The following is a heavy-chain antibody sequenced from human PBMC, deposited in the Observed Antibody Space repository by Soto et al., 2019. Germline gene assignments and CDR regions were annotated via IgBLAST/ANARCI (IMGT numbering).Heavy chain of an antibody. CDR1: GYTFTCYA. CDR2: INAGNGNT. Sequence: ASVKVSCKASGYTFTCYAMYWVRQAPGQRLEWMGWINAGNGNTKYSQKFQGRVTITRDTSASTAYMELSSLRSEDTAVYYCARDGLAVAGIGGSGYYYYMDVSGKGTTVTVSS. V-gene: IGHV1-3*01. D-gene: IGHD6-19*01. CDR3: ARDGLAVAGIGGSGYYYYMDV. J-gene: IGHJ6*03.